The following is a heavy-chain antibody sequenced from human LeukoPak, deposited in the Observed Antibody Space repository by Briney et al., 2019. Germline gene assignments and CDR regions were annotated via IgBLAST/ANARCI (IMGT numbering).Heavy chain of an antibody. Sequence: PGGSLRLSCAASGFTFSSYAMSWVRQAPGKGLEWVSAIRGSGGSTYYADSVKGRFTISRDNSKNTLYLQMNSLRAEDTAVYYCAKAGQTARNYWEYYYYYYYYMDVWGKGTTVTVSS. J-gene: IGHJ6*03. CDR2: IRGSGGST. D-gene: IGHD2/OR15-2a*01. CDR3: AKAGQTARNYWEYYYYYYYYMDV. CDR1: GFTFSSYA. V-gene: IGHV3-23*01.